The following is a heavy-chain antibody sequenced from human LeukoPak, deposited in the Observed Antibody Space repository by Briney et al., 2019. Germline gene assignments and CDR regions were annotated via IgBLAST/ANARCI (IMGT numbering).Heavy chain of an antibody. V-gene: IGHV4-59*01. D-gene: IGHD5-18*01. CDR2: IYYSGST. J-gene: IGHJ4*02. CDR3: ARSTVRGYSYGGIDY. Sequence: PSETLSLTCTVSGGSISSYYWSWIRQPPGKGLEWIGYIYYSGSTNYNPSLKSRVTISVDTFKNQFSLKLSSVTAADTAVYYCARSTVRGYSYGGIDYWGQGTLVTVS. CDR1: GGSISSYY.